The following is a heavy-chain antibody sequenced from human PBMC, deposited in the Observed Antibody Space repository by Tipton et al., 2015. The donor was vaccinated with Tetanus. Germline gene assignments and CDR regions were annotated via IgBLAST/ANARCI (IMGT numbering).Heavy chain of an antibody. CDR3: ARLPKHYSASGGT. CDR1: GHNSRSYW. V-gene: IGHV5-51*01. D-gene: IGHD3-10*01. Sequence: VQLVQSGAEMKKPGESLKISCKASGHNSRSYWVNWVRQMPGKGLEWMGIISPGDSDATYNPSFQGQVTISIDKSISTAYLHWSSLKAADNAIYFCARLPKHYSASGGTWGQGTLVTVSS. J-gene: IGHJ5*02. CDR2: ISPGDSDA.